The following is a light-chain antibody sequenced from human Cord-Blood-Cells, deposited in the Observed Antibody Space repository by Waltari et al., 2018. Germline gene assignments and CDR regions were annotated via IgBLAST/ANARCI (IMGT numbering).Light chain of an antibody. Sequence: QSALPQPASVSGSPGQSITISCTGTSSDAGGYNYVSWYQQHPGKAPKLMIYDGSNRPSGVSNRFSVSKSGNTASLTISGLQAEYEADYYCSSYTSSSTPVFGGGTKLTVL. V-gene: IGLV2-14*03. CDR3: SSYTSSSTPV. CDR1: SSDAGGYNY. J-gene: IGLJ3*02. CDR2: DGS.